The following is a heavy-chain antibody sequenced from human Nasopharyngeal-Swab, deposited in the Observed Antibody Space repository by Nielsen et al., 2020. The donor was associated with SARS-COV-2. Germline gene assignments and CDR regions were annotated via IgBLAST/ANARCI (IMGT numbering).Heavy chain of an antibody. D-gene: IGHD3-3*01. CDR3: VRLYDFWSGEPS. CDR1: GFTFSSYA. Sequence: GESLKTSCSASGFTFSSYAMHWVRQAPGKGLEYVSAISSNGGSTYYADSVKGRFTISRDNSKNTLYLQMSSLRAEDTAVYYCVRLYDFWSGEPSWGQGTLVTVSS. CDR2: ISSNGGST. J-gene: IGHJ5*02. V-gene: IGHV3-64D*08.